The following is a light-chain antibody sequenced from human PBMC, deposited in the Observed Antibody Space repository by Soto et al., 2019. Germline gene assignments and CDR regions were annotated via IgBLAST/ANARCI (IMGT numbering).Light chain of an antibody. Sequence: QSALTQPPSASGSPGQSVTISCTGTRSDVGGYNYVSWYQQHPGKAPKLIIYEVYKRPSGVPDRFSGSKSGNTAALTVSGLQAEDEADYYCSSYVGTNSYVFGTGTKLTVL. J-gene: IGLJ1*01. CDR2: EVY. CDR3: SSYVGTNSYV. CDR1: RSDVGGYNY. V-gene: IGLV2-8*01.